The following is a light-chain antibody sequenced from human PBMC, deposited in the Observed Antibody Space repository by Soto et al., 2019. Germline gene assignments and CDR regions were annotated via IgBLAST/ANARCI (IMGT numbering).Light chain of an antibody. CDR3: QQYSASPIS. Sequence: EVVLTQSPGTLSLSPGERATLSCRASQSVSSTYLTWYQQRPGQAPRLVIYGGSRRATGIPDRFSGSGSGTDFTLTISRLEPEDFAVYYYQQYSASPISFGQGTRLEIK. J-gene: IGKJ5*01. CDR2: GGS. CDR1: QSVSSTY. V-gene: IGKV3-20*01.